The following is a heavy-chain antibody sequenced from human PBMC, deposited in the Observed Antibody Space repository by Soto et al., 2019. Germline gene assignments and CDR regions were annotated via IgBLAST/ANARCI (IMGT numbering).Heavy chain of an antibody. D-gene: IGHD6-13*01. J-gene: IGHJ4*02. CDR1: GYTFTSYG. CDR2: ISAYNGNT. Sequence: ASVKVSCKASGYTFTSYGISWVRQAPGQGLEWMGWISAYNGNTNYAQKLQGRVTMATDTSTSTAYMDLSSLRSDDTAVYYCARDLAAADYWGQGTLVPVSS. V-gene: IGHV1-18*01. CDR3: ARDLAAADY.